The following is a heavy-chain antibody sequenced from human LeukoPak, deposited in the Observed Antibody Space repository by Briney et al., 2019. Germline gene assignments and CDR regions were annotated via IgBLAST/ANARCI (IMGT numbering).Heavy chain of an antibody. J-gene: IGHJ3*02. V-gene: IGHV3-7*01. D-gene: IGHD6-13*01. Sequence: PGGSLRLSCAASGFTLSSYWMSWVRQAPGKGLEWVANIKQDGSEKYYVDSVKGRFTISRDNAKNSLYLQMNSLRAEDTAVYYCARGLFWGYSSSWYAFDIWGQGTMVTVSS. CDR3: ARGLFWGYSSSWYAFDI. CDR2: IKQDGSEK. CDR1: GFTLSSYW.